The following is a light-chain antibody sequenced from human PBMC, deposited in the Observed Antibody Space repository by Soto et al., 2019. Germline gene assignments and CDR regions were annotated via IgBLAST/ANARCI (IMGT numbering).Light chain of an antibody. CDR3: QQSYSNPT. J-gene: IGKJ1*01. CDR2: AAS. CDR1: QNIITY. V-gene: IGKV1-39*01. Sequence: DVQLTQSPSSLSVFVGDSVTVTCRASQNIITYLHWYHQKPGEAPTLLINAASTLQSGVPSRFSGSGSGTDCTLTINSLQPEDVGTYYCQQSYSNPTFGQGTTVEIK.